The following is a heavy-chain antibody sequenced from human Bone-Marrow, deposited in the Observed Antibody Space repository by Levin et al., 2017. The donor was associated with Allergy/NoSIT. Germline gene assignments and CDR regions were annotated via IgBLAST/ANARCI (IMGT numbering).Heavy chain of an antibody. Sequence: SETLSLTCTVSGGSISSDTFYWSWIRQPAGKALEWIGRISKSGSTNYNSSLKSRVTISVDASKNQFSLKLSSVTAADTAVYYCARGAYGSRSRNWFDPWGQGTLVTVSS. CDR1: GGSISSDTFY. V-gene: IGHV4-61*02. CDR2: ISKSGST. J-gene: IGHJ5*02. CDR3: ARGAYGSRSRNWFDP. D-gene: IGHD3-10*01.